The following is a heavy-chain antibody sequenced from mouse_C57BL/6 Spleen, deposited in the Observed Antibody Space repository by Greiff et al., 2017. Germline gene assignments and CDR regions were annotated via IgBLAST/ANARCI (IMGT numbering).Heavy chain of an antibody. CDR1: GYTFTSYW. J-gene: IGHJ4*01. CDR3: ARRGGLLWYFPDY. V-gene: IGHV1-53*01. Sequence: QVQLQQPGTELVKPGASVKLSCKASGYTFTSYWMHWVKQRPGQGLEWIGNINPSNGGTNSNEKFKSKATLTVDKSSSTAYMQLSSLTSEDSAVYDCARRGGLLWYFPDYWGQGTSVTVSS. CDR2: INPSNGGT. D-gene: IGHD2-10*01.